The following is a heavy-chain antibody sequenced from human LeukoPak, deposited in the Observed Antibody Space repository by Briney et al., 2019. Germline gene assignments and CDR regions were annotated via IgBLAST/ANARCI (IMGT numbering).Heavy chain of an antibody. V-gene: IGHV3-11*04. CDR1: GFTFSDYY. J-gene: IGHJ4*02. D-gene: IGHD3-22*01. Sequence: GGSLRLSCAASGFTFSDYYMSWIRQAPGKGLEWFSYISSSGSTIYYADSVKGRFTISRDNAKNSLYLQMNSLRAEDTAVYYCARPPGSSGYYYPFDYWGQGTLVTVSS. CDR3: ARPPGSSGYYYPFDY. CDR2: ISSSGSTI.